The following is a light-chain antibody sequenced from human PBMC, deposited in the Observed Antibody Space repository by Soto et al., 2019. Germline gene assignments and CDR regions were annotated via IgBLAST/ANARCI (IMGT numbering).Light chain of an antibody. V-gene: IGKV3-11*01. CDR2: AAS. CDR3: QQRFAWPKIT. CDR1: QSVSNY. Sequence: ESVVTESPPTLSLSPGERVTLSCRASQSVSNYLAWYQQKPGQAPRLLVSAASNRATGIPARFSGSGSGTDFTLTISSLEPEDFGVFYCQQRFAWPKITFGQGTRPEI. J-gene: IGKJ5*01.